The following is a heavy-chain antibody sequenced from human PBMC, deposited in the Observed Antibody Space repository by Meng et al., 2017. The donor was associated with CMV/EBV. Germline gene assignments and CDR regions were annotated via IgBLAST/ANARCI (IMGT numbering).Heavy chain of an antibody. Sequence: ASVKVSCKTSGYTFTTYGIDWVRQAPGQGLEWMGWISAYNGNTKYAQKLQGRVTLTTDTSTSTAYMELRSLRSGDTAVYYCARHVDTEGDSSSWLVMDVWGQGTTVTVSS. CDR1: GYTFTTYG. CDR3: ARHVDTEGDSSSWLVMDV. D-gene: IGHD6-13*01. CDR2: ISAYNGNT. J-gene: IGHJ6*02. V-gene: IGHV1-18*01.